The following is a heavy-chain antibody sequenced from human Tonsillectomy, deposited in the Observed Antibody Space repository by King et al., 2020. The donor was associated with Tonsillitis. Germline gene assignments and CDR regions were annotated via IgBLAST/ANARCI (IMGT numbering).Heavy chain of an antibody. Sequence: VQLVESGGGLVQPGGSLRLSCAASGFTFSSYYMHWVRQAPGKGLVWVSRINDDGGSTTYADSVKGRFTISRDNAKNTLYLQMNSLRAEDTAVYYCAIDLSVTNLGWAAYYYNAMDVWGQGTTVTVSS. D-gene: IGHD4-17*01. V-gene: IGHV3-74*01. CDR3: AIDLSVTNLGWAAYYYNAMDV. CDR2: INDDGGST. CDR1: GFTFSSYY. J-gene: IGHJ6*02.